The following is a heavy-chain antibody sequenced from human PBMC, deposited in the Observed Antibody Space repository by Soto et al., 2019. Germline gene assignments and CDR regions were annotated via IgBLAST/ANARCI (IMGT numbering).Heavy chain of an antibody. Sequence: EVQLLESGGGLVQPGGSLRLSCAASGFTFSSYALNWVRQAPGKGLEWVSVISGSGDNTYYADSVKGRFTISRDNSKNTLYLQINSLRAEDTAVYYCAKDLGTDDFWSAYYTYYHMDVWGKGTTVTVSS. J-gene: IGHJ6*03. V-gene: IGHV3-23*01. CDR3: AKDLGTDDFWSAYYTYYHMDV. CDR1: GFTFSSYA. D-gene: IGHD3-3*01. CDR2: ISGSGDNT.